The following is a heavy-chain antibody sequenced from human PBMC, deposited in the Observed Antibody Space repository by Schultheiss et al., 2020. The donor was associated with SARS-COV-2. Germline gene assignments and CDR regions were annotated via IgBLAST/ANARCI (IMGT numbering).Heavy chain of an antibody. D-gene: IGHD7-27*01. CDR1: GFTFSSYE. CDR3: ARVKLNPLGIFDFDY. V-gene: IGHV3-48*03. Sequence: GGSLRLSCAASGFTFSSYEMNWVRHAPGKGLEWVSHISSSGSTIYYADSVKGRFTISRDNAKNSLYLQMNSLSAEDTAVYYCARVKLNPLGIFDFDYWGQGTLVTVSS. CDR2: ISSSGSTI. J-gene: IGHJ4*02.